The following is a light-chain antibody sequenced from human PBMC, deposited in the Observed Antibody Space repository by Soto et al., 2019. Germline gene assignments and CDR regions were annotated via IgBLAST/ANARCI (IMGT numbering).Light chain of an antibody. CDR3: QQYHSYSVT. CDR2: DAS. Sequence: DIQMTQSPSTLSASVGDRVTITSRASQSISTWLAWYQQKPGKAPKLLIYDASSLETGVPSRFSGSGSGTEFTLTISSLQPDDFATYYCQQYHSYSVTFGQGTRLEIK. CDR1: QSISTW. J-gene: IGKJ5*01. V-gene: IGKV1-5*01.